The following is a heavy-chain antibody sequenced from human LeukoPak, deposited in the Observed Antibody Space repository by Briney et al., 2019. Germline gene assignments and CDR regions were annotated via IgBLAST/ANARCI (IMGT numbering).Heavy chain of an antibody. V-gene: IGHV4-39*01. Sequence: SETLSLTCTVSGGSISSSSYYWGWIRQPPGKGLEWIGSIYYSGSTYYNPSLKSRVTISVDTSKNQFSLKLNSVTAADTAVYYCARISSSWYGDYYYYMDVWGKGTTVTVSS. CDR2: IYYSGST. CDR1: GGSISSSSYY. J-gene: IGHJ6*03. D-gene: IGHD6-13*01. CDR3: ARISSSWYGDYYYYMDV.